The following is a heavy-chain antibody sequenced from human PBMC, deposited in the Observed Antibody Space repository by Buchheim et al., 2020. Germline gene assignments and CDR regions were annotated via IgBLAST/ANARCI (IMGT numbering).Heavy chain of an antibody. CDR2: IYHSGST. CDR1: GGSISSSNW. CDR3: ARVAESTIFGVVIDYFDY. V-gene: IGHV4-4*02. D-gene: IGHD3-3*01. J-gene: IGHJ4*02. Sequence: QVQLQESGPGLVKPSGTLSLTCAVSGGSISSSNWWSWVRQPPGKGLEWLGEIYHSGSTNYNPSLKRRVTISVDKSKNQFSLKLSSVTAADTAVYYCARVAESTIFGVVIDYFDYWGQGTL.